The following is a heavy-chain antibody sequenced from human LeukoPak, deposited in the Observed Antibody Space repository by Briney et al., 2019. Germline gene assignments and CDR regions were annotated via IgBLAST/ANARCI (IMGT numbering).Heavy chain of an antibody. CDR3: ARDQSIVVVPAAISGGPPHNDAFDI. V-gene: IGHV3-7*01. Sequence: GGSLRLSCAACGFTFSSYWMSWVRQAPGKGLEWVANIKQDGSEKYCVDSVKGRFTISRDNAKNSLYLQMNSLRAEDTAVYYCARDQSIVVVPAAISGGPPHNDAFDIWGQGTMVTVSS. J-gene: IGHJ3*02. CDR1: GFTFSSYW. CDR2: IKQDGSEK. D-gene: IGHD2-2*02.